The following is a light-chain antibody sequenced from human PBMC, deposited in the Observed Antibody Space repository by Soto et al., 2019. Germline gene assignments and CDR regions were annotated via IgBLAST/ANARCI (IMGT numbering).Light chain of an antibody. Sequence: ESELTQSPPTLSLSPGERATLSCRASQSVGSFLAWYQQKPGQAPRLLIYDTSIRATGIPARFSGSGSGTDFTLTISRLEPEDFAVYYCQYYGSSHSNTFGQGTRLEIK. CDR1: QSVGSF. CDR2: DTS. J-gene: IGKJ5*01. V-gene: IGKV3-11*01. CDR3: QYYGSSHSNT.